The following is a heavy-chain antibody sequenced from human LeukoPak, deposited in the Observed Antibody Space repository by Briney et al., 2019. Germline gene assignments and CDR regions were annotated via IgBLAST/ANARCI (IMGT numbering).Heavy chain of an antibody. CDR3: ARDGGQIMITFGGVIAPYYFDY. D-gene: IGHD3-16*02. J-gene: IGHJ4*02. Sequence: ASVKVSCKASGYTFTSYGISWVRQAPGQGLEWMGWINAGNGNTKYSQKFQGRVTITRDTSASTAYMELSSLRSEDTAVYYCARDGGQIMITFGGVIAPYYFDYWGQGTLVTVSS. CDR1: GYTFTSYG. V-gene: IGHV1-3*01. CDR2: INAGNGNT.